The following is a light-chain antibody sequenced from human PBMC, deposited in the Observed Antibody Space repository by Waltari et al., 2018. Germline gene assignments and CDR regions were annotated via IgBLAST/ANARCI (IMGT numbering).Light chain of an antibody. Sequence: QSALTQPAYASGSPGPSLPISCTGTSTAVGSFTLVSWYQLLPGKAPKLLISEVNKRHSGVSNRFFGSKSGITASLTISGLQTGDEADYYCCSYAGSTSYVVFGGGTKLTVL. CDR2: EVN. V-gene: IGLV2-23*02. CDR3: CSYAGSTSYVV. CDR1: STAVGSFTL. J-gene: IGLJ2*01.